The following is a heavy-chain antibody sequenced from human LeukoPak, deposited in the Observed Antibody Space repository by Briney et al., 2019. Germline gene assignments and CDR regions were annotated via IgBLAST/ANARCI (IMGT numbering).Heavy chain of an antibody. Sequence: SETLSLTCVVSGGSISSGGYSWSWIRQPPGKGLEWIGYIYHSGSTYYNSSLKSRVTISVDRSKNQFSLKLSSVAAADSAMYYCARGTGYNWNYGPWGQGTLVTVSS. CDR3: ARGTGYNWNYGP. V-gene: IGHV4-30-2*01. CDR2: IYHSGST. J-gene: IGHJ5*02. D-gene: IGHD1-7*01. CDR1: GGSISSGGYS.